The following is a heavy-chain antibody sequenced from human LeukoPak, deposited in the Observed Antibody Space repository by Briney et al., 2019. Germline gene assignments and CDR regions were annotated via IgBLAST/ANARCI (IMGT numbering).Heavy chain of an antibody. Sequence: SETLSLTCAVYGGSFSGYYWSWIRQPPGKGLEWIGEINHSGSTNYNPSLKSRVTISVDTSKNQFSLKLSSVTAADTAVYYCARLEYSSSWAFYYYYYMDVWGKGTTVTVSS. CDR1: GGSFSGYY. CDR3: ARLEYSSSWAFYYYYYMDV. J-gene: IGHJ6*03. D-gene: IGHD6-13*01. CDR2: INHSGST. V-gene: IGHV4-34*01.